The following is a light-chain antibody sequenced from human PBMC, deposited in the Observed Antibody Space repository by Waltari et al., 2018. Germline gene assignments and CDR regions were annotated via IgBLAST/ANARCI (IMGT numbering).Light chain of an antibody. Sequence: EIVLTQSPGTRSWSPGESATLSSRTSQSVTRALAWYQQKPGQAPRLLIYGASNRATGIPDRFSGSGSGTDFSLTISSLEPEDFAVYYCQHYLRLPVTFGQGTKVEVK. CDR2: GAS. CDR3: QHYLRLPVT. CDR1: QSVTRA. J-gene: IGKJ1*01. V-gene: IGKV3-20*01.